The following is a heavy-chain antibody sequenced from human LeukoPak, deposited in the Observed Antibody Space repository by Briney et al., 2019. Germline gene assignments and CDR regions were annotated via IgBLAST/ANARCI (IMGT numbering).Heavy chain of an antibody. D-gene: IGHD3-10*01. Sequence: GGSLRLSCSVSGLTFYTYAMSWVRQAPGKGLEWVSAISGRDGRTYCTDSVKGRFTISRDNSKNSLYLQMNSLRAEDTAVYYCARDAPKLLWFGESKPPIDYWGQGTLVTVSS. V-gene: IGHV3-23*01. CDR3: ARDAPKLLWFGESKPPIDY. CDR2: ISGRDGRT. J-gene: IGHJ4*02. CDR1: GLTFYTYA.